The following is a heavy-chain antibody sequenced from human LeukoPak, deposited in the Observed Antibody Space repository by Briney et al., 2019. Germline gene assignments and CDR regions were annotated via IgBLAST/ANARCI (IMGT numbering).Heavy chain of an antibody. J-gene: IGHJ6*03. CDR2: IYYSGNT. CDR1: GVSISSSNSY. Sequence: SETLSLTCTVSGVSISSSNSYWGWIRQPPGKGLEWIGSIYYSGNTYYNASLKSQVSISIDTSKNQFSLRLTSVTAADTAVYYCARTTEGGYTYNYFYYYYMDVWGKGTTVTISS. D-gene: IGHD5-18*01. V-gene: IGHV4-39*01. CDR3: ARTTEGGYTYNYFYYYYMDV.